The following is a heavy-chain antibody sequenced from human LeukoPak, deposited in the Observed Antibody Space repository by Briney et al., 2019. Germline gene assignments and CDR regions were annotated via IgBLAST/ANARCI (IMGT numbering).Heavy chain of an antibody. V-gene: IGHV3-30*01. CDR2: ISYDGSNK. Sequence: PGGSLRLSCAASGFTFSSYAMHWVRQAPGKGLEWVAVISYDGSNKYYADSVKGRFTISRDNSKNTLYLQMNSLRAEDTAVYYCARENEAAFDIWGQGTMVTVSS. J-gene: IGHJ3*02. CDR3: ARENEAAFDI. CDR1: GFTFSSYA.